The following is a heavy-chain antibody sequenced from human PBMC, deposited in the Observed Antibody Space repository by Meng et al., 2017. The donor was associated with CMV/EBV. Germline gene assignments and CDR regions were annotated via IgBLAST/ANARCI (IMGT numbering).Heavy chain of an antibody. D-gene: IGHD2-2*02. CDR3: ATGRFCSTSCYSLSADDAFDI. J-gene: IGHJ3*02. V-gene: IGHV3-48*03. CDR1: GFTFSSYE. Sequence: GSLKISCAASGFTFSSYEMNWVRQAPGKGLEWVSYISSSGSTIYYADSVKGRFTISRDNAKNSLYLQMNNLRAEDTAVYYCATGRFCSTSCYSLSADDAFDIWGQGTMVTVSS. CDR2: ISSSGSTI.